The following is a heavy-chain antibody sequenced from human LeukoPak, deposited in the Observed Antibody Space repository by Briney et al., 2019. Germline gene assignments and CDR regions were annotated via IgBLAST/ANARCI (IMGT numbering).Heavy chain of an antibody. V-gene: IGHV3-21*01. J-gene: IGHJ6*03. CDR1: GFTFSHYN. Sequence: GGSLRLSCAVSGFTFSHYNMNWVRQAPGKGLERVSSISSSSSYIYYADSVKGRFTISRDNAQNSLFLQMNSLRAEDTAVYYCARDAQWLVPEGYYYYMDVWGKGTTVTVSS. CDR2: ISSSSSYI. D-gene: IGHD6-19*01. CDR3: ARDAQWLVPEGYYYYMDV.